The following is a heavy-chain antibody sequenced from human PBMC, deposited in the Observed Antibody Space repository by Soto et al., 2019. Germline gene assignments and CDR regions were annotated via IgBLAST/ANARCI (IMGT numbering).Heavy chain of an antibody. CDR1: GYTFTSYE. V-gene: IGHV1-8*01. CDR3: AWAPRRYKECLDFLPRRVVGSFYI. Sequence: ASVKVSCKASGYTFTSYEINWVRQATGQGLEWMGWMNPNSGNTGYAQKFQGRVTMTRNTSISTAYMELSSLRSEDKAEYYWAWAPRRYKECLDFLPRRVVGSFYICG. CDR2: MNPNSGNT. D-gene: IGHD3-3*01. J-gene: IGHJ3*02.